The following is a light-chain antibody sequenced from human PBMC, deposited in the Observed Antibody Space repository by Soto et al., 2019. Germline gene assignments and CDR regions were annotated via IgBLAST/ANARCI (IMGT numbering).Light chain of an antibody. CDR2: GAS. CDR1: QGVSNN. J-gene: IGKJ1*01. CDR3: QQYNTWWT. V-gene: IGKV3-15*01. Sequence: EIVKTQSPATLSVSPGERATVSCRASQGVSNNLAWYQKKPGQAPRLLIYGASTRATGIPARFSGSGSGTEFTLTISSLQSEDFAVYYCQQYNTWWTFGPGTRVEIK.